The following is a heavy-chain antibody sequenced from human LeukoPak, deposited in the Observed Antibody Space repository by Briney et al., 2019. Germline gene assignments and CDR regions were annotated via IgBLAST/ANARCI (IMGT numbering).Heavy chain of an antibody. CDR3: ARNPVTTKYFDY. Sequence: ASVKVSCKASGYTFTSYYMHWVRQAPGQGLEWMGIINPSGGSTRYAQKFQGRVTMTRDTSTSTVYMELSSLRSEDTAVYYCARNPVTTKYFDYWGLGTLVTVSS. CDR1: GYTFTSYY. D-gene: IGHD4-17*01. V-gene: IGHV1-46*01. J-gene: IGHJ4*02. CDR2: INPSGGST.